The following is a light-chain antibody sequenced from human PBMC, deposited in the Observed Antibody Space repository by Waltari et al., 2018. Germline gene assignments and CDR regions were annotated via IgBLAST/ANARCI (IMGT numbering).Light chain of an antibody. CDR2: GSN. V-gene: IGLV3-1*01. Sequence: QKDPGHSTEFNSDGSNRRPAGIPERFSGSSSGNAATLTIRGTQAKDEADYYCQAWDRGTVVFGGGTKLTVL. J-gene: IGLJ2*01. CDR3: QAWDRGTVV.